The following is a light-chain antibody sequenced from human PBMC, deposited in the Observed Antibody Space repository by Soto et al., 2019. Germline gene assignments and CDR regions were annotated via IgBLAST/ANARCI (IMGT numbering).Light chain of an antibody. Sequence: EIVLTQSPATLSLSPGERAHISCRASQSVSTYLAWYQKKAGRPPRILIYDASKRAPGIPDRFSGSGSGTDFNLTISRPEPEDFAVYECQQYGSATWTVGQGAKVEIK. V-gene: IGKV3-20*01. J-gene: IGKJ1*01. CDR3: QQYGSATWT. CDR2: DAS. CDR1: QSVSTY.